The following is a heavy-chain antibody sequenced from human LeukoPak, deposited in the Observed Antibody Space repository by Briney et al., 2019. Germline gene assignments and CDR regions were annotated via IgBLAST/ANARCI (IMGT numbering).Heavy chain of an antibody. CDR1: GGTFSNYA. CDR3: ARQGPGYCGSTSCYGVDY. V-gene: IGHV7-4-1*02. J-gene: IGHJ4*02. CDR2: INTNTGNP. D-gene: IGHD2-2*01. Sequence: ASVKVSCKASGGTFSNYAISWVRQAPGQGLEWMGWINTNTGNPTYAQGFTGRFVFSLDTSVSTAYLQISSLKAEDTAVYYCARQGPGYCGSTSCYGVDYWGQGTLVTVSS.